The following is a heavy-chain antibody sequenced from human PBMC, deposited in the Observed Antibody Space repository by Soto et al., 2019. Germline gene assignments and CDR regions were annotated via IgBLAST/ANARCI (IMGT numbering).Heavy chain of an antibody. D-gene: IGHD6-19*01. CDR1: GASISSYF. CDR3: AREAGPDRSFDP. CDR2: ISTSGTT. V-gene: IGHV4-4*07. Sequence: PSETLSLTCTVSGASISSYFWTWIRQPAGKGLDWIGRISTSGTTNYNPSLKSRVTMSVDTSKNHFSLNLSSVTAANTAVYYCAREAGPDRSFDPWGQGTLVTVSS. J-gene: IGHJ5*02.